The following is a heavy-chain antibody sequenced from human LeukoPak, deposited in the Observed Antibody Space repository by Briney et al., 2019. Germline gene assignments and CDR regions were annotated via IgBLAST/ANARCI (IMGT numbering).Heavy chain of an antibody. CDR2: ISWNSGSI. D-gene: IGHD3-10*01. J-gene: IGHJ4*02. Sequence: GGSLRLSCAASGFTFDDYAMHWVRQAPGKGLEWVSGISWNSGSIGYADSVKGRFTISRDNAKNSLYLQMNSLRAEDTALYYCAKDYYYGSGSSPKSFDYWGQGTLVTVSS. V-gene: IGHV3-9*01. CDR3: AKDYYYGSGSSPKSFDY. CDR1: GFTFDDYA.